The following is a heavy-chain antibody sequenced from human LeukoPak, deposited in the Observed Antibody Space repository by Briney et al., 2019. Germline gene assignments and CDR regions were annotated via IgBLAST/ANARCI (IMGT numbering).Heavy chain of an antibody. Sequence: SETLSLTCTVSGGSTSSYYWSWIRQPPGKGLEWIGYTYYSGSTNYNPSLKSRVTKSVDTSRNQFSLKLSSVTAADTAVYYCTRRRDGDWFDPWGQGTLVAVSS. CDR1: GGSTSSYY. J-gene: IGHJ5*02. CDR2: TYYSGST. V-gene: IGHV4-59*01. D-gene: IGHD3-16*01. CDR3: TRRRDGDWFDP.